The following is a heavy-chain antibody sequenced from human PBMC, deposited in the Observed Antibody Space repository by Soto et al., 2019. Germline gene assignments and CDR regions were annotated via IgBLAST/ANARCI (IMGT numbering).Heavy chain of an antibody. V-gene: IGHV3-74*01. J-gene: IGHJ6*02. Sequence: GGSLRLSCAASGFTFSSYWMHWVRQAPGKGLVWVSRINSDGSSTSYADSVKGRFTISRDNSKNTLYLQMNSLRAEDTAVYYCAKEVVAVAEYYYGMDVWGQGTTVTVSS. CDR2: INSDGSST. CDR1: GFTFSSYW. CDR3: AKEVVAVAEYYYGMDV. D-gene: IGHD6-19*01.